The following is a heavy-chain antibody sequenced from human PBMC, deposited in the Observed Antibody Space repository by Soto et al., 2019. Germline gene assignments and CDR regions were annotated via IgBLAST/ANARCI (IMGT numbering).Heavy chain of an antibody. Sequence: GGSLRLSCAASGFTFSTSWLHWVRQAPGKGLVWVSRINPDGSSTTYADSVKGRFTVSRDNARNTLYLQMNSLRVEDTAVYFCARVVGTSLPECWGQGTLVTVSS. D-gene: IGHD1-26*01. V-gene: IGHV3-74*03. CDR3: ARVVGTSLPEC. CDR1: GFTFSTSW. J-gene: IGHJ4*02. CDR2: INPDGSST.